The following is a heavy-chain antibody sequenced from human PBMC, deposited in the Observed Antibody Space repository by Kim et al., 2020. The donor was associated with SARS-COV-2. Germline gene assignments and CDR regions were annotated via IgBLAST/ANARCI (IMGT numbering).Heavy chain of an antibody. CDR2: IYYSGST. CDR1: GGSISSYY. CDR3: ARGFSTVTTNYYYGMDV. Sequence: SETLSLTCTVSGGSISSYYWSWIRQPPGKGLEWIGYIYYSGSTNYNPSLKSRVTISVDTSKNQSSLKLSSVTAADTAVYYCARGFSTVTTNYYYGMDVWGQGTPVTVSS. J-gene: IGHJ6*02. D-gene: IGHD4-4*01. V-gene: IGHV4-59*01.